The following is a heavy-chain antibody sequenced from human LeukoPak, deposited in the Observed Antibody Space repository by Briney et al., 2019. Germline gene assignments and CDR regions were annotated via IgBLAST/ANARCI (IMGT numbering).Heavy chain of an antibody. CDR1: GGSISSYY. CDR3: ARESDGIDY. CDR2: IYYSGST. D-gene: IGHD5-24*01. Sequence: SETLSLTCTVSGGSISSYYWSWIRQPPGKGLEWIGYIYYSGSTNYNPSLKSRVTISVDTSKNQFSLKPSSVTAADTAVYYCARESDGIDYWGQGTLVTVSS. V-gene: IGHV4-59*01. J-gene: IGHJ4*02.